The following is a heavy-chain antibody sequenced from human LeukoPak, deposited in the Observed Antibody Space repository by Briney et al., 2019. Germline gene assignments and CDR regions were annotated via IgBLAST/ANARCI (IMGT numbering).Heavy chain of an antibody. CDR3: ARFLSGYYISWFDP. J-gene: IGHJ5*02. CDR1: GGSFSGYY. Sequence: SETLSLTCAVYGGSFSGYYRSWIRQPPGKGLEWIGEINHSGSTNYNPSLKSRVTISVDTSKNQFSLKLSSVTAADTAVYYCARFLSGYYISWFDPWGQGTLVTVSS. CDR2: INHSGST. D-gene: IGHD3-3*01. V-gene: IGHV4-34*01.